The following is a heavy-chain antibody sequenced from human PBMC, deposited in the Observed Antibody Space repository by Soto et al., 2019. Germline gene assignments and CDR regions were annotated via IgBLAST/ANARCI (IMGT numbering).Heavy chain of an antibody. V-gene: IGHV1-69*06. J-gene: IGHJ5*02. CDR2: IIPFFGTP. Sequence: SVKVSCKTSGFTFSSYAFSWVRQAPGQGLEWMGGIIPFFGTPNYAQKFQGRVNITADRSTSTAYMELSSLRSEDTAVYYCARAKGAYSCPLVSCGQGTLVTVS. D-gene: IGHD3-16*01. CDR3: ARAKGAYSCPLVS. CDR1: GFTFSSYA.